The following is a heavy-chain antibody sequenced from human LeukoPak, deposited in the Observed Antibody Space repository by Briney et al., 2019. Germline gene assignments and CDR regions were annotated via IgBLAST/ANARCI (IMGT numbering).Heavy chain of an antibody. V-gene: IGHV1-2*02. CDR2: INPNSGGA. Sequence: VSVTVSCKASGYTFTGYYMHWVRQAPGQGLEWMGWINPNSGGANYAQKFQGRVTMTRDTSISTAYMELSRLASDDTAVYYCARDYPKGCSGGSCYSVFDYWGQGTVITVSS. CDR3: ARDYPKGCSGGSCYSVFDY. J-gene: IGHJ4*02. CDR1: GYTFTGYY. D-gene: IGHD2-15*01.